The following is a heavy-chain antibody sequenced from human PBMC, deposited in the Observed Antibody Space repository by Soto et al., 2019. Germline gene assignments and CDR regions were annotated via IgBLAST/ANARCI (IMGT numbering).Heavy chain of an antibody. CDR3: ARWNYYDSSGYYRRVDC. Sequence: SETLSLTCTVSGGSISSGGYYWSWIRQHPGKGLEWIGYIYYSGSTYYNPSLKSRVTISVDTSKNQFSLKLSSVTAADTAVYYCARWNYYDSSGYYRRVDCWGQGTLVTVSS. J-gene: IGHJ4*02. D-gene: IGHD3-22*01. CDR2: IYYSGST. V-gene: IGHV4-31*03. CDR1: GGSISSGGYY.